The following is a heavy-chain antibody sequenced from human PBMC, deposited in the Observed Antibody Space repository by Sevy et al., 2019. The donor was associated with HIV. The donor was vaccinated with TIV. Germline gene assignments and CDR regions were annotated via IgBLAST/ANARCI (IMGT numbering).Heavy chain of an antibody. J-gene: IGHJ4*02. CDR3: AGPFLTYNSDWSYFDF. V-gene: IGHV4-39*01. D-gene: IGHD6-19*01. CDR1: GASIRSTGYY. Sequence: SETLSLTCTVSGASIRSTGYYWGWIRQPPGKGLEWIASLRYSGSTFYNLSLKSRVTISADTSKNQFSLRLNSVTAADTAIYYCAGPFLTYNSDWSYFDFWGQGTVVTVSS. CDR2: LRYSGST.